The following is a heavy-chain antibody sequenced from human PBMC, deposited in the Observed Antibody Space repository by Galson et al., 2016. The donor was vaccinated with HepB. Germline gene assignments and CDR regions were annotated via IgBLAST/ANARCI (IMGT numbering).Heavy chain of an antibody. Sequence: SLRLSCAASGFTFSNYGMTWVRQAPGKGLEVASSISRCGDSTDYADSVKGRFTISRDNSKNTLSLQMNSLTADDTAIYYCVQGSTAPAVWGKGTTVTVSS. CDR2: ISRCGDST. D-gene: IGHD1-26*01. CDR3: VQGSTAPAV. J-gene: IGHJ6*04. CDR1: GFTFSNYG. V-gene: IGHV3-23*01.